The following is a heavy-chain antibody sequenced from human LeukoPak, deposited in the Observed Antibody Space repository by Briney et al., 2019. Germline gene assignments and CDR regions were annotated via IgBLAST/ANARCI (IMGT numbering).Heavy chain of an antibody. CDR1: GFTFSSYA. D-gene: IGHD5-18*01. CDR2: ISGSGGST. V-gene: IGHV3-64*01. CDR3: ARNRVVGYSYGTLDY. J-gene: IGHJ4*02. Sequence: GGSLRLSCAASGFTFSSYAMNWVRQAPGKGLEWVSAISGSGGSTYYANSVKGRFTISRDNSKNTLYLQMGSLRAEDMAVYYCARNRVVGYSYGTLDYWGQGTLVTVSS.